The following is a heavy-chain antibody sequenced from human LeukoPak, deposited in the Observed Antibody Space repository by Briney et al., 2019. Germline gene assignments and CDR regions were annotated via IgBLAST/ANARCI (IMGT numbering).Heavy chain of an antibody. V-gene: IGHV3-23*01. D-gene: IGHD1-14*01. J-gene: IGHJ6*02. CDR3: AKVSGGGLYYYGMDV. Sequence: PGGSLRLSCAASGFTFSSYGMNWVRQAPGKGLEWVSVISGSGGTTYYADSVKGRFTISRDSSKNTLYLQMNSLRAEDTAVYYCAKVSGGGLYYYGMDVWGQGTTVTVSS. CDR2: ISGSGGTT. CDR1: GFTFSSYG.